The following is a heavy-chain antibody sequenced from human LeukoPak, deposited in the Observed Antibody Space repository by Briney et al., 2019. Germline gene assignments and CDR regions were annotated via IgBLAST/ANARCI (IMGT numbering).Heavy chain of an antibody. CDR2: ISGSGGST. D-gene: IGHD3-10*01. CDR1: GFTFSSYG. Sequence: GGSLRLSCAASGFTFSSYGMSWVRQAPGKGLEWVSAISGSGGSTYYADSVKGRFTISRDNSKNTLYLQMNSLRAEDTAVYYCAKDQWWFGESDAFVWGQGTMVTVSS. V-gene: IGHV3-23*01. J-gene: IGHJ3*01. CDR3: AKDQWWFGESDAFV.